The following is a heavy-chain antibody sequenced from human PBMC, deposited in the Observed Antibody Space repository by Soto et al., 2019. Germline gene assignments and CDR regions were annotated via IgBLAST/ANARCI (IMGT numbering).Heavy chain of an antibody. CDR2: ISFSSSYI. D-gene: IGHD3-3*01. V-gene: IGHV3-21*01. J-gene: IGHJ6*02. CDR1: GFTFDRYS. CDR3: ARTVYYDFWSGYGMDV. Sequence: EVQLVESGGGLVKPGGSLRLSCVASGFTFDRYSMNWVRQAPGKGLEWLSFISFSSSYIFDADSVKGRFTISRDNAKNTLYLQMNNLSAEDTAVYYCARTVYYDFWSGYGMDVWGQGPTVTVSS.